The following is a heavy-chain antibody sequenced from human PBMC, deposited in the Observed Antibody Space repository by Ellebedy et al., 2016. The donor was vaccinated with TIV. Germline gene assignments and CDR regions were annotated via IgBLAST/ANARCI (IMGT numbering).Heavy chain of an antibody. Sequence: GESLKISCAASGFTFSSYWMSWVRQAPGKGLEWVANIKQDGGEKYYVDSVKGRFTISRDNAKNSLYLQMNSLRAEDTAVYYCATAVAGHFDYWGQGTLVTVSS. D-gene: IGHD6-19*01. CDR2: IKQDGGEK. CDR1: GFTFSSYW. CDR3: ATAVAGHFDY. J-gene: IGHJ4*02. V-gene: IGHV3-7*03.